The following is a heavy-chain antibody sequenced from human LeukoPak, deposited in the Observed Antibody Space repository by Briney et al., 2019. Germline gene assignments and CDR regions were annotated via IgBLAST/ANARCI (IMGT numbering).Heavy chain of an antibody. Sequence: GGSLRLSCAASGFTVSNNYMSWVRQAPGKGLEWVSAIYSDAGTYYADSVKGRFTISRDNSKNTLYLQMNSLRAEDTAVYYRARELRGYCSTTSCPFGYWGQGTLVTVSS. CDR1: GFTVSNNY. V-gene: IGHV3-66*02. CDR2: IYSDAGT. CDR3: ARELRGYCSTTSCPFGY. J-gene: IGHJ4*02. D-gene: IGHD2-2*01.